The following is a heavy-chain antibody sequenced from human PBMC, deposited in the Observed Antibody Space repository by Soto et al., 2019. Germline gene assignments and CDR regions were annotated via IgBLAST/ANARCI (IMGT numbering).Heavy chain of an antibody. D-gene: IGHD4-17*01. V-gene: IGHV3-15*01. CDR1: GFTFSNAW. J-gene: IGHJ5*02. CDR3: ARGQRALITYGPFDP. Sequence: GGSLRLSCAASGFTFSNAWMSWVRQAPGKGLEWVGRIKSKTDGGTTDYAAPVKGRFTISRDDSKNTLFLHMNSLRAADTAVYYCARGQRALITYGPFDPWGQGTLVTVS. CDR2: IKSKTDGGTT.